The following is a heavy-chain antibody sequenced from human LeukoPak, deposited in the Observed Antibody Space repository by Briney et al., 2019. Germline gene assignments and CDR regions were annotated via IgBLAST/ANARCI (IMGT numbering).Heavy chain of an antibody. CDR1: GVSFSSYY. CDR2: IYYSGST. V-gene: IGHV4-59*01. J-gene: IGHJ6*02. CDR3: ARGSYYDFWSGLSNYYYYYGMDV. D-gene: IGHD3-3*01. Sequence: NPSETLSLTCTVSGVSFSSYYWSWIRQPPGKGLEWIGYIYYSGSTNYNPSLKSRVTISVDTSKNQFSLKLSSVTAADTAVYYCARGSYYDFWSGLSNYYYYYGMDVWGQGTTVTVSS.